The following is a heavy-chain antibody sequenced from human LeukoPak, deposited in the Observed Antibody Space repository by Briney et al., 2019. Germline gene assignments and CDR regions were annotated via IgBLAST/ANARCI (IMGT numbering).Heavy chain of an antibody. Sequence: PGGSLRLSCAASGFTFSSYGMHWVRQAPGKGLEWLAFLRFDGINKYYADPVKGRFNISRDSSKSTLYLQMNSLSAEDTAVYYCAKGAGNYFDYWGQGTLVTVSS. J-gene: IGHJ4*02. CDR1: GFTFSSYG. CDR2: LRFDGINK. V-gene: IGHV3-30*02. CDR3: AKGAGNYFDY.